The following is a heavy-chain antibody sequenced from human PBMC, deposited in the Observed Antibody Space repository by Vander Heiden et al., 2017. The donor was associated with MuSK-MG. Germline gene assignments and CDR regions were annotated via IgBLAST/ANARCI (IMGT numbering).Heavy chain of an antibody. CDR1: GYTFTFHA. Sequence: QVQLVQSGSELKKPGASVKVSCKASGYTFTFHALSWVRQAPGQGLEWMGWINTNTGTPTYAQGVTGRFVFSLDTSVSTTYLQISSIKADDTAVYYCARDKQWLVGAAFDIWGQGTMVTVSS. CDR3: ARDKQWLVGAAFDI. J-gene: IGHJ3*02. CDR2: INTNTGTP. D-gene: IGHD6-19*01. V-gene: IGHV7-4-1*02.